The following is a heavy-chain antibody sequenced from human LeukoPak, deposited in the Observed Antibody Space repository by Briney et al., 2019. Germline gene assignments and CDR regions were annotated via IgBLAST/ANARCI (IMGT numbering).Heavy chain of an antibody. D-gene: IGHD2-21*01. V-gene: IGHV3-23*01. CDR1: GFIFSIHG. CDR2: MSGSDGAT. Sequence: PGGSLRLSCAASGFIFSIHGMSWVRQAPGKGLEWVSAMSGSDGATYYADSVKGRFTISRDNSKNTLYLQMNSLRAEDTAVYHCAKDSPILTSWGQGTLVTVSS. J-gene: IGHJ5*02. CDR3: AKDSPILTS.